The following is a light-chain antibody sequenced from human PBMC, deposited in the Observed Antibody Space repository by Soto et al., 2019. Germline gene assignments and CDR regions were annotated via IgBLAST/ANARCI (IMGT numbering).Light chain of an antibody. CDR1: QSVNRN. CDR2: DAS. Sequence: EILMTQSPVTLSVSPGERATFSCRASQSVNRNLAGYQQKPGQGPRLLIYDASTRATGIPTRFSGSGSGTEFTRTISSLQSEDFAVYYCQQYNNWPQITFGQGTRLEIK. V-gene: IGKV3D-15*01. J-gene: IGKJ5*01. CDR3: QQYNNWPQIT.